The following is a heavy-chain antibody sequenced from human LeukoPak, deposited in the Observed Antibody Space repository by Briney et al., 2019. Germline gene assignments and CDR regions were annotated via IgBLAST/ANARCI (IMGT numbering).Heavy chain of an antibody. V-gene: IGHV1-46*01. D-gene: IGHD3-3*01. CDR1: GYTFTSYY. J-gene: IGHJ5*02. CDR2: INPSGGST. CDR3: ARDRGYYDFWSGYYPRKFDP. Sequence: ASVKVSCKASGYTFTSYYIHWVRQAPGQGLEWMGIINPSGGSTNYAQKFQGRVTMTRDTSTSTVYMDLSSLRSEDTAVYYCARDRGYYDFWSGYYPRKFDPWGQGTLVTVSS.